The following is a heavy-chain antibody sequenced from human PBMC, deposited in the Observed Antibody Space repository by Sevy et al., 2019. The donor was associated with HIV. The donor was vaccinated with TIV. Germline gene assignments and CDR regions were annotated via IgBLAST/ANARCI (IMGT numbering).Heavy chain of an antibody. CDR3: ARAIAARRVTLHY. CDR1: GGSLSGYY. D-gene: IGHD6-6*01. CDR2: INHSGST. Sequence: SETLSLTCAVYGGSLSGYYWSWIRQPPGKGLEWIGEINHSGSTNYNPSLKSRVTISVDTSKNQFSLKLSSVTAADTAVYYCARAIAARRVTLHYWGQGTLVTVSS. J-gene: IGHJ4*02. V-gene: IGHV4-34*01.